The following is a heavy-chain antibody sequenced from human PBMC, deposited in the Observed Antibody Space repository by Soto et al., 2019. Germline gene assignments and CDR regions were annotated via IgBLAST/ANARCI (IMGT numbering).Heavy chain of an antibody. CDR2: IYSNGDT. Sequence: EVQLVETGGGLIQPGGSLRLSCAASGFSVVSNYMTWVRQSPGKGLEWVSLIYSNGDTDYADSMKDRFSISRDNCKNTLYLQMKNIRAEDTAVYHCARKFDSSPVAEAEGVWGRGTLVTVSS. CDR3: ARKFDSSPVAEAEGV. J-gene: IGHJ2*01. D-gene: IGHD2-15*01. V-gene: IGHV3-53*02. CDR1: GFSVVSNY.